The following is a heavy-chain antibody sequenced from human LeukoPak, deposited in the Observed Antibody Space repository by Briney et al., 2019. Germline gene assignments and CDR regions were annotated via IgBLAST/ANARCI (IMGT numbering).Heavy chain of an antibody. CDR3: ARASRYYDFWSGFSPKGYYYYMDV. V-gene: IGHV3-21*01. CDR2: ISSSSSYI. Sequence: GGSLRLSCTGSGFTFGDNAMSWVRQAPGKGLEWVSSISSSSSYIYYADSVKGRFTISRDNAKNSLYLQMNSLIAEDTAVYYCARASRYYDFWSGFSPKGYYYYMDVWGKGTTVTVSS. D-gene: IGHD3-3*01. J-gene: IGHJ6*03. CDR1: GFTFGDNA.